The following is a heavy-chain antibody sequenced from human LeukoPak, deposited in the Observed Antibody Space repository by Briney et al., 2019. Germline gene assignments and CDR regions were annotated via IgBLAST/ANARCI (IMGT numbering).Heavy chain of an antibody. CDR1: GGSFSGYY. V-gene: IGHV4-34*01. CDR2: INHSGST. Sequence: SETLSLTCAVYGGSFSGYYWSWFRQPPGKGLEWIGDINHSGSTNYNPSLTSRVTISVDTSKTQFSLKLSSVTAADTAVYYCARRIWYSSSWFPRGAFDIWGQGTMVTVSS. J-gene: IGHJ3*02. D-gene: IGHD6-13*01. CDR3: ARRIWYSSSWFPRGAFDI.